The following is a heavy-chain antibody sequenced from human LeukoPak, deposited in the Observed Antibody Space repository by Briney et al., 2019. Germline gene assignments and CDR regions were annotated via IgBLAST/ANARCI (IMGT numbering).Heavy chain of an antibody. Sequence: GGSLRLSCAASGFTFSSYGMHWVRQAPGKGLEWVAFIRYDGSNKYYADCVKGRFTISRYNSQNTLYLQMNSLRAEDTAVYYCAKSEAGPPYYYYYYMDVWGKGTTVTGSS. CDR1: GFTFSSYG. D-gene: IGHD6-19*01. V-gene: IGHV3-30*02. J-gene: IGHJ6*03. CDR2: IRYDGSNK. CDR3: AKSEAGPPYYYYYYMDV.